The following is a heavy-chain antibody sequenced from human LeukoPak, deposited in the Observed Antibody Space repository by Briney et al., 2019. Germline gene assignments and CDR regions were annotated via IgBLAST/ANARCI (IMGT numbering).Heavy chain of an antibody. CDR3: ARDGTAAGLYFDL. Sequence: PGGSLRLSCGVSGFIFSDYWMNWVRQAPGKGLEWVASIKQDGGEKSYVDSVKGRFTISRDNAKNSLYLQMRSLRAEDTAVYYCARDGTAAGLYFDLWGQGTPVTVSS. D-gene: IGHD6-13*01. CDR2: IKQDGGEK. J-gene: IGHJ4*01. V-gene: IGHV3-7*01. CDR1: GFIFSDYW.